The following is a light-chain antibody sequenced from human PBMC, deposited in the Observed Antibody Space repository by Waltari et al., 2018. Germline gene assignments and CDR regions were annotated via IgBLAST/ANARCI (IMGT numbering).Light chain of an antibody. Sequence: DIQMTQSPSSLSTSVGERVPITCRASRGIDAYLNWYQQRPGKAPKLLIYDASTLQRGVPTRFSGGGIGTDFTLTISDLQPDDFAIYFCQQSYSAPFTFGRGTRLE. CDR2: DAS. CDR1: RGIDAY. V-gene: IGKV1-39*01. CDR3: QQSYSAPFT. J-gene: IGKJ5*01.